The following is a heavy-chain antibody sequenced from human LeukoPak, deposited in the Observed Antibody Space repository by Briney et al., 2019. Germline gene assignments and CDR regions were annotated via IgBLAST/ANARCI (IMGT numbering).Heavy chain of an antibody. CDR1: GGTFSSYA. J-gene: IGHJ4*02. Sequence: ASVKVSCKASGGTFSSYAISWVRQAPGQGLEWMGWINTNTGNPTYAQGFTGRFVFSLDTSVSTAYLQISSLKAEDTAVYYCARSSGGGSSPIDYWGQGTLVTVSS. D-gene: IGHD2-15*01. CDR3: ARSSGGGSSPIDY. V-gene: IGHV7-4-1*02. CDR2: INTNTGNP.